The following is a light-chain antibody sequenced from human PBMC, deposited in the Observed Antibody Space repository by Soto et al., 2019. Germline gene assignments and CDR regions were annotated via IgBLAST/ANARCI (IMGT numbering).Light chain of an antibody. V-gene: IGLV2-14*01. Sequence: QSALTQPASVSGSPGQSITISCTGTSSDVGGYNYVSWYQQHPGKAPRLMIYDVSNRPSGISNRFSASKSGTTASLTISGLQAEDEADYYCSSYTSSSTHVVFGGGTKLPS. CDR1: SSDVGGYNY. CDR3: SSYTSSSTHVV. CDR2: DVS. J-gene: IGLJ2*01.